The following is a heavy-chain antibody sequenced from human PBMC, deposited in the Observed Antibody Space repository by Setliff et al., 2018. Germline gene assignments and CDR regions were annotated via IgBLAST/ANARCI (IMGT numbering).Heavy chain of an antibody. CDR1: GGSISSGSYY. CDR3: ARGGYYYDSSGYYQASYHYYYGMDV. D-gene: IGHD3-22*01. J-gene: IGHJ6*02. V-gene: IGHV4-61*02. CDR2: IYTSGST. Sequence: SETLSLTCTVSGGSISSGSYYWSWIRQPAGKGLEWIGRIYTSGSTNYNPSLKSRVTISVDTSKNQFSLKLSSVTAADTAVYYCARGGYYYDSSGYYQASYHYYYGMDVWGQGTTVTVSS.